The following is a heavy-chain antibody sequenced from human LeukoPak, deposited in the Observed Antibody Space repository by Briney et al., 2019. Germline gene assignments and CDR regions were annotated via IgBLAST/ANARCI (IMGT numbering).Heavy chain of an antibody. CDR1: GFTFSSYG. CDR2: IWYDGSNK. J-gene: IGHJ4*02. V-gene: IGHV3-33*01. CDR3: ARDLSDYDYVWGSYGGPFDY. Sequence: QPGRSLRLSCAASGFTFSSYGMHWVRQAPGKGLEWVAVIWYDGSNKYYADSVKGRFTISRDNSKNTLYLQMNSLRAEDTAVYYCARDLSDYDYVWGSYGGPFDYWGQGTLVTVSS. D-gene: IGHD3-16*01.